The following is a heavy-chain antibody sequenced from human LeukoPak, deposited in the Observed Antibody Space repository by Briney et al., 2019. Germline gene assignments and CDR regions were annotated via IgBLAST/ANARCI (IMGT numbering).Heavy chain of an antibody. Sequence: ASVKVSRKASGYTFTGYYMHWVRQAPGQGLEWMGWINPNSGGTNYAQKFQGRVTMTRDTSISTAYMELSRLRSDDTAVYYCARDIIGSSPKSYYYYYMDVWGKGTTVTISS. CDR1: GYTFTGYY. V-gene: IGHV1-2*02. D-gene: IGHD2-2*01. CDR2: INPNSGGT. J-gene: IGHJ6*03. CDR3: ARDIIGSSPKSYYYYYMDV.